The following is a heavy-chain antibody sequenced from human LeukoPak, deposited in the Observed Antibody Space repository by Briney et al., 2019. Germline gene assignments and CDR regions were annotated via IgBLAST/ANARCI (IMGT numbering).Heavy chain of an antibody. V-gene: IGHV4-59*12. Sequence: SETLSLTCTVSGGSLSSYYWSWIRQPPGKGLEWIGYIYYSGSTNYNPSLKSRVTISVDASKNQFSLKLSSVTAADTAVYYCARDWIYGSGSYLKTPDAFDIWGQGTMVTVSS. CDR1: GGSLSSYY. CDR3: ARDWIYGSGSYLKTPDAFDI. J-gene: IGHJ3*02. CDR2: IYYSGST. D-gene: IGHD3-10*01.